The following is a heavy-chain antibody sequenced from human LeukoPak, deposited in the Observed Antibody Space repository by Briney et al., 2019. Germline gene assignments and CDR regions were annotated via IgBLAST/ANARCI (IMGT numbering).Heavy chain of an antibody. CDR1: GGTFSSYA. CDR2: FDPEDGET. J-gene: IGHJ4*02. D-gene: IGHD6-13*01. Sequence: GSSVKVSCKASGGTFSSYAISWVRQAPGKGLEWMGGFDPEDGETIYAQKFQGRVTMTEDTSTDTAYMELSSLRSEDTAVYYCATLHSWSPYFDYWGQGTLVTVSS. CDR3: ATLHSWSPYFDY. V-gene: IGHV1-24*01.